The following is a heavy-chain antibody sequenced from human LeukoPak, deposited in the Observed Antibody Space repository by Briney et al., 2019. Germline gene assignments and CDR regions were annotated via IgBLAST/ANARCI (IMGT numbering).Heavy chain of an antibody. Sequence: AGGSLRLSCAASGFIFTNYWMHWVRQAPGKGLVWVSRINSDASTISYADSVEGRFTISRDNAKNTLYLQMNSLRAEDTAMYYCARAVDYGEMFHDYWGQGTLVTVSS. CDR3: ARAVDYGEMFHDY. V-gene: IGHV3-74*01. D-gene: IGHD4-17*01. J-gene: IGHJ4*02. CDR2: INSDASTI. CDR1: GFIFTNYW.